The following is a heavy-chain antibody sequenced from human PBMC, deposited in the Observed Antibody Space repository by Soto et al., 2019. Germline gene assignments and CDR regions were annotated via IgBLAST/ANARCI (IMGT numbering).Heavy chain of an antibody. CDR2: ISSSSSYI. CDR3: ARDSPAVLRYFDPTPENAFDI. J-gene: IGHJ3*02. V-gene: IGHV3-21*01. CDR1: GFTFSSYS. Sequence: TGGSLRLSCAASGFTFSSYSMNWVRQAPGKGLEWVSSISSSSSYIYYADSVKGRFTISRDNAKNSLYLQMNSPRAEDTAVYYCARDSPAVLRYFDPTPENAFDIWGQGTMVTVSS. D-gene: IGHD3-9*01.